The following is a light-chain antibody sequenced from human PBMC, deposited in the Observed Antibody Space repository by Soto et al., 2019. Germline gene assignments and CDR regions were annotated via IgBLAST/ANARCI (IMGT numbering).Light chain of an antibody. J-gene: IGLJ2*01. CDR3: SSYKSGATLV. CDR1: SSDVGGYKH. V-gene: IGLV2-14*01. CDR2: EVS. Sequence: QSALTQPASVSGSPGQSITISCTGTSSDVGGYKHVAWYQQYPGKAPKLIIFEVSDRPSGVSNRFSGSKSGNTASLSISGLQPEDEADYYCSSYKSGATLVFGVGTKLTVL.